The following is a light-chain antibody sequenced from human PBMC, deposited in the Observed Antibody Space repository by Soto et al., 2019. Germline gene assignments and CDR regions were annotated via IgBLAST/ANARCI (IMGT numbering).Light chain of an antibody. CDR2: EVS. J-gene: IGLJ3*02. CDR3: SSFTSSNTWV. V-gene: IGLV2-18*02. CDR1: SSDVGSYNR. Sequence: QSVLTQPPSVSGSPGQSVTISCTGTSSDVGSYNRVSWYQQPPGTAPKLIIYEVSNRPSGVPDRFFGSKSGNTASLTISGLQAEYEADYYCSSFTSSNTWVFGGGTKLTVL.